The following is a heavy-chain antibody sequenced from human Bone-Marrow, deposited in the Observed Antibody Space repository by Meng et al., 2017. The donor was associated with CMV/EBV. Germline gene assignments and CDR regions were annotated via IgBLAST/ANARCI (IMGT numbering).Heavy chain of an antibody. CDR2: SNHSGST. Sequence: LRGSSWRSTRLPPGWGLGRKAKSNHSGSTYYVPALRSLVTISVDTSKHPFSLKLSSVTAADTAVYYCARRPGLLASLIAARPKYFDYWGQGTLVTVSS. D-gene: IGHD6-6*01. CDR3: ARRPGLLASLIAARPKYFDY. V-gene: IGHV4-34*01. J-gene: IGHJ4*02. CDR1: LRGSS.